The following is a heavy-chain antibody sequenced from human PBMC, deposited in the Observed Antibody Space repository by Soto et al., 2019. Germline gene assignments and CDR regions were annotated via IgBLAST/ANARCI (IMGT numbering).Heavy chain of an antibody. J-gene: IGHJ4*02. V-gene: IGHV4-39*01. Sequence: SETLSLTCTVSGGSISSSSYYWGWIRQPPGKGLEWIGSIYYSGSTYYNPSLKSRVTISVDTSKNQFSLKLSPVTAADTAVYYCASGTYCSGGSCPIDYWGQGTLVTVSS. D-gene: IGHD2-15*01. CDR2: IYYSGST. CDR1: GGSISSSSYY. CDR3: ASGTYCSGGSCPIDY.